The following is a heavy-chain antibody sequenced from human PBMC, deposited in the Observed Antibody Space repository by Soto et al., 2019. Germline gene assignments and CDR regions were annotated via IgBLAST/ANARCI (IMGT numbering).Heavy chain of an antibody. CDR2: ISGRGTTT. J-gene: IGHJ3*02. D-gene: IGHD3-3*01. Sequence: EVQLLESGGGLVQPGGSLRLSCAASGFTFSSYAMSWVRQAPGKGLEWVSTISGRGTTTYYADSLKGRFTISRDNSKNTLSLQMNSVRAEDTAVYYCAKGVFGVVISGIGAFDIWGQGTMVTVSS. CDR3: AKGVFGVVISGIGAFDI. V-gene: IGHV3-23*01. CDR1: GFTFSSYA.